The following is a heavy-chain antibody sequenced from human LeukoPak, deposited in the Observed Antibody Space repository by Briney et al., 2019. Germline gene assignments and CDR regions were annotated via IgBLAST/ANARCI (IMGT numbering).Heavy chain of an antibody. CDR1: GGTFSRKA. CDR3: TIEVVFSGSHSDSTSSSVGDGDF. V-gene: IGHV1-69*04. J-gene: IGHJ4*02. CDR2: ITPIVGIP. Sequence: GASVKVSCKASGGTFSRKAISWVRQAPGQGLELMGRITPIVGIPNYTPGFQDRVTITADTSTSTAYMELSGLRSDDTAIYYCTIEVVFSGSHSDSTSSSVGDGDFWGQGTLITVSS. D-gene: IGHD3-10*01.